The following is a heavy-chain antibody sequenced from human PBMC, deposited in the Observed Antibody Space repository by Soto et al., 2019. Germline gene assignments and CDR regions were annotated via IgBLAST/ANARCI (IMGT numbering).Heavy chain of an antibody. Sequence: ASVKVSCKASGYTFTSYSMHWARQAPGQRLEWMGWINAGNGNTKYSQRFQGRVTITRDTSASTAYMELSSLRSEDTAVYYSAREGTYYWGQGTLLTVSS. CDR2: INAGNGNT. CDR3: AREGTYY. J-gene: IGHJ4*02. V-gene: IGHV1-3*01. CDR1: GYTFTSYS. D-gene: IGHD1-1*01.